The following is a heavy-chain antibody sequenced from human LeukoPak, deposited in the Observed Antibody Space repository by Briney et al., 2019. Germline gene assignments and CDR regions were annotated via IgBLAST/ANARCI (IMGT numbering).Heavy chain of an antibody. J-gene: IGHJ4*02. Sequence: GGSLRLSCAASGFTVSSNYMSWVRQAPGKGLEWVSVLYRGTTTYYADSVKGRFTISRDNSKNTLYLQMNSLRAEDTAVYHCARGLDSSGGGYYFDYWGQGTLVTVSS. V-gene: IGHV3-53*01. D-gene: IGHD3-10*01. CDR1: GFTVSSNY. CDR3: ARGLDSSGGGYYFDY. CDR2: LYRGTTT.